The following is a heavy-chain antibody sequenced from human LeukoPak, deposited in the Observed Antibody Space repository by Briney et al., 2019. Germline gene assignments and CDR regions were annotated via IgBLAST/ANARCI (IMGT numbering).Heavy chain of an antibody. CDR1: GFTFSSYA. CDR2: ISYDGSNK. CDR3: AKGLIRWFGEQYNWFDP. Sequence: GGSLRLSCAASGFTFSSYAMHWVRQAPGKGLEWVAFISYDGSNKYYADSVKGRFTISRDNSKNTLYLQMNSLRAEDTAVYYCAKGLIRWFGEQYNWFDPWGQGTLVTVSS. D-gene: IGHD3-10*01. J-gene: IGHJ5*02. V-gene: IGHV3-30*04.